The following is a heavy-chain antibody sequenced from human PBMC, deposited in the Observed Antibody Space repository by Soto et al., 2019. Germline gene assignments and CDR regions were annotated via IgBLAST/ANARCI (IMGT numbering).Heavy chain of an antibody. V-gene: IGHV4-34*01. CDR1: GGSFSGYY. D-gene: IGHD3-16*02. CDR3: ARGPDLYDYIWGSYRQNWFDP. Sequence: PSETLSLTCAVYGGSFSGYYWSWIRQPPGKGLEWIGEINHSGSTNYNPSLKSRVTISVDTSKNQFSLKLSSVTAADTAVYYCARGPDLYDYIWGSYRQNWFDPWGQGTLVTVSS. J-gene: IGHJ5*02. CDR2: INHSGST.